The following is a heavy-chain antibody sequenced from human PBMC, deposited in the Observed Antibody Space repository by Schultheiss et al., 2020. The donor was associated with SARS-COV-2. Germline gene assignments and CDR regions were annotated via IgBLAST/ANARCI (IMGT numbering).Heavy chain of an antibody. V-gene: IGHV3-21*01. CDR1: GFTFSSYS. CDR2: ISSSGGST. CDR3: ARTRPSLRLAGGFDY. J-gene: IGHJ4*02. Sequence: GGSLRLSCAASGFTFSSYSMNWVRQAPGKGLEWVSSISSSGGSTYYADSVKGRFTISRENAKNSLYLQMNSLRAGDTAVYYCARTRPSLRLAGGFDYWGQGTLVTVSS. D-gene: IGHD6-19*01.